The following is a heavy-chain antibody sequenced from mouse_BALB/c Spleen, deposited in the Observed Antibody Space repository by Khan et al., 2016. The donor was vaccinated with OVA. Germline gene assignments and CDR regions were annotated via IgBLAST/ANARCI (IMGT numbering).Heavy chain of an antibody. J-gene: IGHJ4*01. Sequence: EVQLQESGPSLVKPSQTLSLTCSVTGDSITSGFWNWIRKFPGNKFEYLGYLTYSGNIYYNPSLKSRISITRDTSKSQYYLQLNSVTTEDTATYYCARSYGSWAMDYWGQGTSVTVAS. CDR1: GDSITSGF. V-gene: IGHV3-8*02. CDR3: ARSYGSWAMDY. D-gene: IGHD1-1*01. CDR2: LTYSGNI.